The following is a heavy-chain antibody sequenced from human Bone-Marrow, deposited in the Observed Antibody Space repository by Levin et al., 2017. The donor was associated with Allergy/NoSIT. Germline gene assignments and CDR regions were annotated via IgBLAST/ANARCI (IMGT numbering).Heavy chain of an antibody. CDR3: AKNSVTTDYYGMDV. CDR1: GFTFSSYG. V-gene: IGHV3-30*18. Sequence: SCAASGFTFSSYGMHWVRQAPGKGLEWVAVISYDGSNKYYADSVKGRFTISRDNSKNTLYLQMNSLRAEDTAVYYCAKNSVTTDYYGMDVWGQGTTVTVSS. J-gene: IGHJ6*02. D-gene: IGHD4-11*01. CDR2: ISYDGSNK.